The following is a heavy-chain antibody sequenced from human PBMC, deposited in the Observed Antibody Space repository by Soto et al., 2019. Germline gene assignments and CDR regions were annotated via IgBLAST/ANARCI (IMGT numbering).Heavy chain of an antibody. CDR2: ISGSGGST. CDR3: AKATTVVTPDYYYGMDV. D-gene: IGHD4-17*01. J-gene: IGHJ6*02. Sequence: GGSLRLSCAASGFTFSSYAMSWVRQAPGKGLEWVSAISGSGGSTYYADSVKGRFTISRDNSKNTLYLQMNSLRAEDTAVYYCAKATTVVTPDYYYGMDVWGHGTTVTVSS. CDR1: GFTFSSYA. V-gene: IGHV3-23*01.